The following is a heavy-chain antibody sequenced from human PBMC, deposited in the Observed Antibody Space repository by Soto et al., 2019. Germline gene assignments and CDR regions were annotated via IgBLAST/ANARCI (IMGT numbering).Heavy chain of an antibody. CDR2: ISGIGGST. J-gene: IGHJ4*02. CDR1: GFTFSSYA. Sequence: GGSLRLSCAASGFTFSSYAMSWVRQAPGKGLEWVATISGIGGSTYLADSVKGRLSISRDNSKNTVSLLMNSLRAEDTAVYFCARGSSGYISSWYYFDYWGRGTLVTVSS. D-gene: IGHD6-13*01. CDR3: ARGSSGYISSWYYFDY. V-gene: IGHV3-23*01.